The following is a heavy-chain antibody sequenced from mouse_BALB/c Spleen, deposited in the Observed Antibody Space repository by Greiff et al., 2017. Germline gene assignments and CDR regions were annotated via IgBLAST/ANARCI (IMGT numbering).Heavy chain of an antibody. Sequence: EVQLKQSGPELVKPGASVKMSCKASGYTFTSYVMHWVKQKPGQGLEWIGYINPYNDGTKYNEKFKGKATLTSDKSSSTAYMELSSLTSEDSAVYYCARGGGAYGNYVAMDYWGQGTSVTVSS. CDR1: GYTFTSYV. V-gene: IGHV1-14*01. CDR3: ARGGGAYGNYVAMDY. D-gene: IGHD2-10*02. J-gene: IGHJ4*01. CDR2: INPYNDGT.